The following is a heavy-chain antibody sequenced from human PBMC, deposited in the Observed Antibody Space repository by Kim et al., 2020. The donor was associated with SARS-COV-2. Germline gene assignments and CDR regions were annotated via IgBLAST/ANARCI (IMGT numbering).Heavy chain of an antibody. J-gene: IGHJ4*02. V-gene: IGHV3-15*01. CDR1: GFTFSNAW. D-gene: IGHD2-21*02. CDR2: IKSKTDGGTT. CDR3: TTGGTTVVTPMVDY. Sequence: LSLTCAASGFTFSNAWMSWVRQAPGKGLEWVGRIKSKTDGGTTDYAAPVKGRFTISRDDSKNTLYLQMNSLKTEDTAVYYCTTGGTTVVTPMVDYWGQGTLVTGSS.